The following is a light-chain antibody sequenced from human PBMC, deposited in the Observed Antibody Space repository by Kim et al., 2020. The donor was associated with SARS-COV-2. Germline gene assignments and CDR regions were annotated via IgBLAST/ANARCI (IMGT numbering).Light chain of an antibody. CDR2: DDN. V-gene: IGLV1-51*01. Sequence: GQKVTISCSGSSSTIGNNYISWYQQLPGRGPKLLIYDDNKRPSGIPDRFSGSKSGTSATLDITGLQTGDEADYYCGTWHSSLSAGVFGGGTQLTVL. CDR1: SSTIGNNY. CDR3: GTWHSSLSAGV. J-gene: IGLJ2*01.